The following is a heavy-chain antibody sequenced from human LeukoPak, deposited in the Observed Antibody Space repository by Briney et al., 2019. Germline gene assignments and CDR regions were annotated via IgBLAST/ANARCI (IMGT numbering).Heavy chain of an antibody. CDR1: GFTFTNAW. V-gene: IGHV3-15*01. CDR2: IKSKTDGGTT. CDR3: TTVPRFCSGGSCPEVLSY. Sequence: GGSLRLSCAASGFTFTNAWMSWVRQAPGKGLEWVGRIKSKTDGGTTDYAAPVKGRFTISRDDSKNTLYLQLNSLKAEDTAIYYCTTVPRFCSGGSCPEVLSYWGQGTLVSVSS. J-gene: IGHJ4*02. D-gene: IGHD2-15*01.